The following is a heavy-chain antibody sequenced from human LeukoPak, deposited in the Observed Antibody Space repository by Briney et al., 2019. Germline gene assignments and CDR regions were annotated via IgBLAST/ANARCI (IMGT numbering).Heavy chain of an antibody. CDR3: ARGRSSGYYEDY. CDR1: GFSLSMYW. D-gene: IGHD3-22*01. J-gene: IGHJ4*02. Sequence: GGSLRLSCTAAGFSLSMYWMSWVRQAPGKGLEWVANIRSDGVEKYYVDSVRGRFTISTDTAKNTLYLQMNSLRAEDTAVYYCARGRSSGYYEDYWGQGTLVTVSS. V-gene: IGHV3-7*01. CDR2: IRSDGVEK.